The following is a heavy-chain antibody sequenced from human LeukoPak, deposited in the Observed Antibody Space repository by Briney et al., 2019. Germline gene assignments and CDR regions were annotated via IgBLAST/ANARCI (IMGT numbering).Heavy chain of an antibody. CDR1: GDSISSSSYY. J-gene: IGHJ4*02. Sequence: PSETLSLTCTVSGDSISSSSYYWGWIRQPPGKGLEWIGNIYYSGSTYYNPSLKSRVTISVDTSKNQFSLKLSSVTAADTAVYYCARIQMTTVSRWGQGTLVTVSS. D-gene: IGHD4-17*01. CDR3: ARIQMTTVSR. V-gene: IGHV4-39*01. CDR2: IYYSGST.